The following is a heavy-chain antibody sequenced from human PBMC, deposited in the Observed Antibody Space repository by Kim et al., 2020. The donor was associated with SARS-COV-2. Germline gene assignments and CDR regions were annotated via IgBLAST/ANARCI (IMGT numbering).Heavy chain of an antibody. CDR2: KQDGSGN. V-gene: IGHV3-7*01. CDR3: ARDLVY. Sequence: KQDGSGNYYVDSVEGRFTISRDNAKNSLYLQMNSLRAEDTAVYYCARDLVYWGQGTLVTVSS. J-gene: IGHJ4*02.